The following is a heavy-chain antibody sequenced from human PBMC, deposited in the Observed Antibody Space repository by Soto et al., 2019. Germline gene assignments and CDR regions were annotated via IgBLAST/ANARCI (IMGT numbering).Heavy chain of an antibody. V-gene: IGHV3-53*01. J-gene: IGHJ1*01. CDR1: GFTFSSNY. D-gene: IGHD3-22*01. Sequence: GGSLRLSCAASGFTFSSNYMSWVRQAPGKGLEWVSVIYSGGSTYYADSVKGRFTISRDNSKNTLYLQMNSLGAEDTVVYYCAIDRVESGCPEYFQHWGQGTLVTVSS. CDR2: IYSGGST. CDR3: AIDRVESGCPEYFQH.